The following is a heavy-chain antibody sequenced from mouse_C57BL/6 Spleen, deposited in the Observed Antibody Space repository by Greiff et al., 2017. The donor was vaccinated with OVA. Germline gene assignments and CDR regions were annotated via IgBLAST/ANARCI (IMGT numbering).Heavy chain of an antibody. D-gene: IGHD2-1*01. V-gene: IGHV14-3*01. Sequence: EVKLQESVAELVRPGASVKLSCTASGFNIKNTYMHWVKQRPEQGLEWIGRIDPANGNTKYAPKFQGKATITADTSSNTAYMQLSSLTSEDTAIYYCASIYYGNYFYAMDYWGQGTSVTVSS. J-gene: IGHJ4*01. CDR2: IDPANGNT. CDR3: ASIYYGNYFYAMDY. CDR1: GFNIKNTY.